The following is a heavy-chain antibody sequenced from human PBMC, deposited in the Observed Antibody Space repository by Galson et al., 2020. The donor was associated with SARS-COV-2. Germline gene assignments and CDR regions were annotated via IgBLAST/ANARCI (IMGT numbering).Heavy chain of an antibody. J-gene: IGHJ6*02. D-gene: IGHD2-15*01. Sequence: GGSLRLSCAASGFTFSSYAMSWVRQAPGKGLEWVSAISGSGGSTYYADSVKGRFTISRDNSKNTLYLQMNSLRAEDTAVYYCAKVGGYCSGGSCYGGMDVWGQGTTVTVSS. CDR1: GFTFSSYA. V-gene: IGHV3-23*01. CDR3: AKVGGYCSGGSCYGGMDV. CDR2: ISGSGGST.